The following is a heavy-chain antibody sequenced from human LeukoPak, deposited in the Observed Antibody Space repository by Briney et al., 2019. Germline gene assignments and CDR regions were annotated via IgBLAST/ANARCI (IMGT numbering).Heavy chain of an antibody. D-gene: IGHD6-13*01. CDR3: ARHPGQQLVRGGY. CDR2: INHSGST. V-gene: IGHV4-34*01. Sequence: SETLSPTCAVYGGSFSGYYWSWIRQPPGKGLEWIGEINHSGSTNYNPSLKSRVTISVDTSKNQFSLKLSSVTAADTAVYYCARHPGQQLVRGGYWGQGTLVTVSS. J-gene: IGHJ4*02. CDR1: GGSFSGYY.